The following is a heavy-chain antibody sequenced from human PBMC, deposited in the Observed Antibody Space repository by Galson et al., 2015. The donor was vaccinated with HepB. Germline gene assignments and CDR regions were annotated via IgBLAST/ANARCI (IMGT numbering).Heavy chain of an antibody. CDR3: TRICVTIIVVVILDY. D-gene: IGHD3-22*01. CDR1: GFTFSGPA. CDR2: IRSKASSYAT. J-gene: IGHJ4*02. Sequence: SLRLSCAASGFTFSGPAMHWVRQTSGKGLEWVGRIRSKASSYATAYAASVKGRFTIFRDDSKSTAYLQMNSLKTEDTAVYYCTRICVTIIVVVILDYWGQGTLVTVSS. V-gene: IGHV3-73*01.